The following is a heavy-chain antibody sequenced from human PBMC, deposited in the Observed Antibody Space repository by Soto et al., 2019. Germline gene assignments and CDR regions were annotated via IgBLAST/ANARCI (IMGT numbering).Heavy chain of an antibody. D-gene: IGHD6-25*01. CDR2: MYYSGTT. CDR3: AVVDSTGNWFDS. Sequence: SETLSLTCTVSGGSISSSDFYWGWLRQTPGKGLEFIGSMYYSGTTYYNPSLKSRVTNSVDTSKNQFTLKLISVTAADTAVYYCAVVDSTGNWFDSWAEGALVTVSS. V-gene: IGHV4-39*01. CDR1: GGSISSSDFY. J-gene: IGHJ5*01.